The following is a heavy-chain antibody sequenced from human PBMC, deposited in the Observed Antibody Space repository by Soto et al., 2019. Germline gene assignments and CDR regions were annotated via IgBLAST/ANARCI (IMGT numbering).Heavy chain of an antibody. CDR3: ARQVPAAIRLGWFDP. CDR1: AGSISRSTDY. Sequence: SETLSRTFTVSAGSISRSTDYWVWIRHPPGKGLEWIGSIYYSGSTYYRPSLKSRVTISVDTSKNQFSLKLSSVTAADTAVYYCARQVPAAIRLGWFDPWGQGTLVTVSS. J-gene: IGHJ5*02. CDR2: IYYSGST. V-gene: IGHV4-39*01. D-gene: IGHD2-2*02.